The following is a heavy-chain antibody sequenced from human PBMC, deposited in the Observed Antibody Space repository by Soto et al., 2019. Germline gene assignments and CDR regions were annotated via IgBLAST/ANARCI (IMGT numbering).Heavy chain of an antibody. D-gene: IGHD5-12*01. CDR3: AKGIIEMATIGEAFDI. CDR2: ISYDGSNK. J-gene: IGHJ3*02. Sequence: QVQLVESGGGVVQPGRSLRLSCAASGFTFSSYGMHWVRQAPGKGLEWGAVISYDGSNKYYADSVKGRFTISRDNSKNTLYLQMNSLSSEDTAVYYCAKGIIEMATIGEAFDIWGQGTMVTVSS. CDR1: GFTFSSYG. V-gene: IGHV3-30*18.